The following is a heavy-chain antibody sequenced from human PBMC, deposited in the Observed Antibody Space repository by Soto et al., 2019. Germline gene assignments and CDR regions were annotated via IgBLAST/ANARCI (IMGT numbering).Heavy chain of an antibody. D-gene: IGHD2-8*02. CDR3: ARDLVPDPSEYFQH. CDR2: IWYDGSKK. CDR1: GFTFSSYG. V-gene: IGHV3-33*01. Sequence: QVQLVESGGGVVQPGRSLRLSCAASGFTFSSYGMHWVRQAPGKGLEWVAVIWYDGSKKYYGDSVKGRITISRDNSKNTLYLQMNSLRAKDTAVYYCARDLVPDPSEYFQHWGQGTLVTVSS. J-gene: IGHJ1*01.